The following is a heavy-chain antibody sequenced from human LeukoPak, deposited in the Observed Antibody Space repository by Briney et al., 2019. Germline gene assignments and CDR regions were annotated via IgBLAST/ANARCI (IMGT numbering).Heavy chain of an antibody. V-gene: IGHV3-30-3*01. D-gene: IGHD1-26*01. J-gene: IGHJ6*02. CDR2: ISYDGSNK. Sequence: PGGSLRLSCAASGFTFSSYAMHWVRQAPGKGLEWVAVISYDGSNKYCADSVKGRFTISRDNSKNTLYLQMNSLRDEDTAVYYCASDSGSYQESNYYYYYGMDVWGQGTTVTVSS. CDR1: GFTFSSYA. CDR3: ASDSGSYQESNYYYYYGMDV.